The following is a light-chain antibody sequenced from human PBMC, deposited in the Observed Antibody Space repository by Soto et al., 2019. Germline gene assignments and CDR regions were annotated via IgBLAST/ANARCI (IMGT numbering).Light chain of an antibody. Sequence: FMLTQPHSVSESPGKTVTISCTGSSGSIASNYVQWYQQHPGSAPTTVIYEDNQRPSGVPDRFSGSIDSSSNSAALTISGLKAEDEADYYCQSYGSSTVVFGGGTKLTVL. CDR1: SGSIASNY. CDR2: EDN. V-gene: IGLV6-57*02. J-gene: IGLJ2*01. CDR3: QSYGSSTVV.